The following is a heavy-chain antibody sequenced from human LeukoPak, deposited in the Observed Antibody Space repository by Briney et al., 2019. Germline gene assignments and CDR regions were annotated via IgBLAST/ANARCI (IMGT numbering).Heavy chain of an antibody. D-gene: IGHD3-22*01. CDR1: GFTFDDYG. Sequence: GGSLRLSCAASGFTFDDYGMSWVRQAPGKGLEWVSGINWNGGSIGYADSVKGRFTISRDNAKNSLYLQMNSLRAEDTAVYYCAREESSITMIVVVTPPGDAFDIWGQGTMVTVSS. CDR3: AREESSITMIVVVTPPGDAFDI. J-gene: IGHJ3*02. CDR2: INWNGGSI. V-gene: IGHV3-20*04.